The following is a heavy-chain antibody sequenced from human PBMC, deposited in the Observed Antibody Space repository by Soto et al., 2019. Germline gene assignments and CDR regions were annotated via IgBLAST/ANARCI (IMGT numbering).Heavy chain of an antibody. CDR2: ISGTGDTK. CDR1: GLFFSDYY. D-gene: IGHD3-10*01. Sequence: GGSLRLSCAASGLFFSDYYLSWIRQAPGKALECVAYISGTGDTKYYADSVTGRFTISRDNPKNSLYLQMNSLRPEDAAVYYCAIGGGQVYYKGLDVWGQGTTVTVSS. J-gene: IGHJ6*02. CDR3: AIGGGQVYYKGLDV. V-gene: IGHV3-11*01.